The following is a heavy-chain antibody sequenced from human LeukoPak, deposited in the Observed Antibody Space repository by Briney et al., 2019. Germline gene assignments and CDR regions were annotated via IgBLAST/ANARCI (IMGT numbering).Heavy chain of an antibody. Sequence: SDTLSLTCTVSGGSISSGGYYWSWIRQPPGKGLEWIGYIYHSGSTYYNPSLKSRVTISVDRSKNQFSLQLNSVTPEDTAVYYCARDLGGSGGNSVAFDIWGQGTMVTVSS. CDR2: IYHSGST. CDR3: ARDLGGSGGNSVAFDI. J-gene: IGHJ3*02. V-gene: IGHV4-30-2*01. CDR1: GGSISSGGYY. D-gene: IGHD4-23*01.